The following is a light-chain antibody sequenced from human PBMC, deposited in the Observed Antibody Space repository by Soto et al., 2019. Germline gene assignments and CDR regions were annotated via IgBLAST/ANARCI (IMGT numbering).Light chain of an antibody. CDR1: QSVSNY. Sequence: EIVLTQSPGTLSLSPGERATFSCRASQSVSNYLAWYQQKPGQAPGLLIYDASNRATGIPARFNGSGSGTDFTLTISRLDPEDFAVYYCQQYGTSPRTFGQGTKVDIK. CDR2: DAS. J-gene: IGKJ1*01. V-gene: IGKV3-20*01. CDR3: QQYGTSPRT.